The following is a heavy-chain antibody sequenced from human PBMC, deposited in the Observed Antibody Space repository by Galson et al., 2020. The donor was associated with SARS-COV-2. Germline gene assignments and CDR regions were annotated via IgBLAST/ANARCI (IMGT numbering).Heavy chain of an antibody. D-gene: IGHD6-13*01. CDR2: VNPNTGDM. CDR3: ARDRISAPDDFDY. J-gene: IGHJ4*02. CDR1: GYSFTAYY. Sequence: ASVKVSCPASGYSFTAYYIHWVRQAPGEGLEWMGWVNPNTGDMTSKAKFQGRVTMTRDTSISTAYMELTRLTSDDTAVYYCARDRISAPDDFDYWGQGTLVTVSS. V-gene: IGHV1-2*02.